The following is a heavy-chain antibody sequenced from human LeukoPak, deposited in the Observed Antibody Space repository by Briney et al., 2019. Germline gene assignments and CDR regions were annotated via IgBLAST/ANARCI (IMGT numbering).Heavy chain of an antibody. D-gene: IGHD3-16*02. CDR1: GGSISSGSYY. Sequence: PSETLSLTCTVSGGSISSGSYYWGWIRQPPGKGLEWIGSIYYSGSTYYNPPLKSRVTISVDTSKNQFSLKLSSVTAADTAVYYCAVIMITFGGVIAHPRRYMDVWGKGTTVTISS. J-gene: IGHJ6*03. CDR3: AVIMITFGGVIAHPRRYMDV. V-gene: IGHV4-39*01. CDR2: IYYSGST.